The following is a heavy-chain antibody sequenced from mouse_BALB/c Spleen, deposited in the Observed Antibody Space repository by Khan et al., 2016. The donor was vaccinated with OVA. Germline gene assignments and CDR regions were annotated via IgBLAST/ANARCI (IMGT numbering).Heavy chain of an antibody. CDR1: GYSFTSYW. D-gene: IGHD1-1*01. CDR3: ARGTTTSYWYFDV. J-gene: IGHJ1*01. Sequence: QVQLQQPGAELVRPGTSVKLSCKASGYSFTSYWMNWVKQRPGQGLEWIGIIHPSDSETKLNQKFKDKATLTVDKSSSTAYMQLRSPTSEDSAVYYCARGTTTSYWYFDVWGAGIMVPVSS. V-gene: IGHV1-61*01. CDR2: IHPSDSET.